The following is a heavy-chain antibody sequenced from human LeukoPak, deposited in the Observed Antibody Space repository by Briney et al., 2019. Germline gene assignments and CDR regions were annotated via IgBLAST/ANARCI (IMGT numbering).Heavy chain of an antibody. CDR1: GYTFTGYY. D-gene: IGHD6-6*01. V-gene: IGHV1-2*02. Sequence: ASVKVSCKASGYTFTGYYMHWVRQAPGQGLEWMGWINPDSGGTNYAQKFQGRVTMTRDTSISTAYMELSRLRSDDTAVYYCARVRSSSSPWYYGMDVWGQGTTVTVSS. CDR2: INPDSGGT. CDR3: ARVRSSSSPWYYGMDV. J-gene: IGHJ6*02.